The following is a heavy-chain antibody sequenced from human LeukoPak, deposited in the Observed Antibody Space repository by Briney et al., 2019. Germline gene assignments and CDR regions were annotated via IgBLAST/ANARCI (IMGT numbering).Heavy chain of an antibody. J-gene: IGHJ4*02. CDR1: GGTFSSYA. CDR3: ARSPDYDSSGYYQNYFDY. V-gene: IGHV1-69*13. CDR2: IIPIFGTA. Sequence: ASVKVSCKASGGTFSSYAISWARQAPGQGLEWMGGIIPIFGTANYAQKFQGRVTITADESASTAYMELSRLRSEDTAVYYCARSPDYDSSGYYQNYFDYWGQGTLVTVSS. D-gene: IGHD3-22*01.